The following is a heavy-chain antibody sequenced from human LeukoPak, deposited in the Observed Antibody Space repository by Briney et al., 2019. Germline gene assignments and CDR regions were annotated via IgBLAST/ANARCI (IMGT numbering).Heavy chain of an antibody. CDR3: AREIVSSVEY. J-gene: IGHJ4*02. Sequence: SETLSLTCTVSGGSITSARYHWGWIRQPPGKGLEWIGSVDHSATTYYNPSLRSRLTISVDTSRNHFSLKLSSVTAADTAVYHCAREIVSSVEYWGQGSLVTVSS. CDR2: VDHSATT. CDR1: GGSITSARYH. V-gene: IGHV4-39*02. D-gene: IGHD2/OR15-2a*01.